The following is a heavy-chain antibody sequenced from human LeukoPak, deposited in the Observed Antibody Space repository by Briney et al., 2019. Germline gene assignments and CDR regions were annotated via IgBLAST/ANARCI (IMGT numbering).Heavy chain of an antibody. J-gene: IGHJ4*02. CDR3: ARAGELGYCSSTSCSTLDY. Sequence: SETLSLTCTVSGGSISSSSYYWSWIRQPAGKGLEWIGRIYTSGSTNYNPSLKSRVTISVDTSKNQFSLKLSSVTAADTAVYYCARAGELGYCSSTSCSTLDYWGQGTLVTVSS. CDR1: GGSISSSSYY. V-gene: IGHV4-61*02. D-gene: IGHD2-2*01. CDR2: IYTSGST.